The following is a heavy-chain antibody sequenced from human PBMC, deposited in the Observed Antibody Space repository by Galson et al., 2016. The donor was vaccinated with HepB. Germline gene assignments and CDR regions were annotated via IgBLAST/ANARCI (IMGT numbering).Heavy chain of an antibody. J-gene: IGHJ4*02. D-gene: IGHD5-24*01. CDR1: GFTFSSYW. CDR3: AREQGGDNSIDY. V-gene: IGHV3-74*01. Sequence: SLRLSCAASGFTFSSYWMHWVRQAPGKGLVWVSRIRGNGGAPSYADSVRGRFTISRDNSKDTLYLQMNSLRVEDTAVYYCAREQGGDNSIDYWGQGTMVTVSS. CDR2: IRGNGGAP.